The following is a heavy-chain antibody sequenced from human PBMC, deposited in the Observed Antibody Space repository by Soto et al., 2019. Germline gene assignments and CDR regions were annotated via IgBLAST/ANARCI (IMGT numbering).Heavy chain of an antibody. J-gene: IGHJ3*02. V-gene: IGHV3-23*01. CDR1: GFTFSSYA. Sequence: PGGSLRLSCAASGFTFSSYAMNWVRQAPGKGLEWVSAISGSGGSTYYADSVKGRFTISRDNSKNTLYLQMNSLRAEDTAVYYCAKDLWTYYDFWSGYEAFDIWGQGTMVTVSS. CDR3: AKDLWTYYDFWSGYEAFDI. D-gene: IGHD3-3*01. CDR2: ISGSGGST.